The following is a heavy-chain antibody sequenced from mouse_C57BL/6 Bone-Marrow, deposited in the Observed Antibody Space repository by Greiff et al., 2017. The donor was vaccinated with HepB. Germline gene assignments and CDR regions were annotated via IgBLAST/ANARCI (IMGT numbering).Heavy chain of an antibody. J-gene: IGHJ1*03. CDR2: ISSGGSYT. V-gene: IGHV5-6*02. D-gene: IGHD2-1*01. CDR1: GFTFSSYG. CDR3: ASHMVTSCWYFDV. Sequence: DVKLVESGGDLVKPGGSLKLSCAASGFTFSSYGMSWVRQTPDKRLEWVATISSGGSYTYYPDSVKGRFSISRDNAKNTQYLQMSRLKSEDTAMYYCASHMVTSCWYFDVWGTGTTVTVSS.